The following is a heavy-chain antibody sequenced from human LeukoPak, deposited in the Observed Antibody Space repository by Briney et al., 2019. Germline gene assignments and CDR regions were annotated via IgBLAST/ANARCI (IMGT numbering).Heavy chain of an antibody. CDR2: IYGGGTT. CDR1: GFTVSSTY. Sequence: GGSLRLSCAASGFTVSSTYMSWVRQAPGKGLEWVSVIYGGGTTSYADSVKGRFTISRDNSKNTLFLQMNSLRAEDTALYYCARRGDGGRSFDYWGQGTLVTVSS. CDR3: ARRGDGGRSFDY. D-gene: IGHD4-23*01. V-gene: IGHV3-53*01. J-gene: IGHJ4*02.